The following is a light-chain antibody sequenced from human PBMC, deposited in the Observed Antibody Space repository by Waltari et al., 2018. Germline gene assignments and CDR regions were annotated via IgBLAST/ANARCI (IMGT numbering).Light chain of an antibody. CDR2: VNSDGRH. J-gene: IGLJ3*02. CDR3: QTGGHGTWV. V-gene: IGLV4-69*01. Sequence: QLVLTQSPSASASLGASVSLTCTLDSGHRSNIIAWPQQQTEKGPRYLMKVNSDGRHSKGDEITDRFSGSGSGAERYLTISSVQSEDEADYYCQTGGHGTWVFGGGTKLTVL. CDR1: SGHRSNI.